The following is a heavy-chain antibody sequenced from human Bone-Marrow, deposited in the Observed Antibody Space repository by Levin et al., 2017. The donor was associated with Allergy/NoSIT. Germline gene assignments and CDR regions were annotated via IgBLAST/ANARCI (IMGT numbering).Heavy chain of an antibody. CDR3: AKVLGYCTGGSCDAFFDY. J-gene: IGHJ4*02. Sequence: PGGSLRLSCAASGFTFTTYAMSWVRQAPGKGLEWVSAISYTGGFTYFADSVKGRFTISRDNSKNTLYLLMNSLRAEDTAVYYCAKVLGYCTGGSCDAFFDYWGQGSLVTVSS. CDR2: ISYTGGFT. V-gene: IGHV3-23*01. D-gene: IGHD2-8*02. CDR1: GFTFTTYA.